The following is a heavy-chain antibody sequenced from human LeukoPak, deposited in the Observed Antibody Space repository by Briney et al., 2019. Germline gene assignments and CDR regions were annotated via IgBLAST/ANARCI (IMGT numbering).Heavy chain of an antibody. Sequence: ASVKVSCKASGYTFTSYGISWVRQATGQGLEWMGWMNPNSGNTGYAQKFQGRVTITRNTSISTAYMELSSLRSEDTAVYYCARGGGTSYYDFWSGYYRNWFDPWGQGTLVTVSS. CDR1: GYTFTSYG. CDR3: ARGGGTSYYDFWSGYYRNWFDP. V-gene: IGHV1-8*03. J-gene: IGHJ5*02. CDR2: MNPNSGNT. D-gene: IGHD3-3*01.